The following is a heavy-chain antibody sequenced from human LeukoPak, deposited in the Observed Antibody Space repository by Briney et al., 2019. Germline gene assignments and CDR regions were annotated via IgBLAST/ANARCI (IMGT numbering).Heavy chain of an antibody. CDR1: GYTFTSYD. CDR3: ATVESQVVVAATYWYFDL. D-gene: IGHD2-15*01. J-gene: IGHJ2*01. V-gene: IGHV1-24*01. Sequence: GSVKVSCKASGYTFTSYDINWVRQAPGKGLEWMGGFDPEDGETIYAQKFQGRVTMTEDTSTDTAYMELSSLRSEDTAVYYCATVESQVVVAATYWYFDLWGRGTLVTVSS. CDR2: FDPEDGET.